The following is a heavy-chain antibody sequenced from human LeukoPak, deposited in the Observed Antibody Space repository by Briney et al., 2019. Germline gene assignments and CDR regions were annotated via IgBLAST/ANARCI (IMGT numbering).Heavy chain of an antibody. J-gene: IGHJ6*02. CDR1: GVSISSNYW. D-gene: IGHD1-1*01. Sequence: TSGTLSLTCVVSGVSISSNYWWNWVRQPPGKGLKWIGEIYHSGTTNYNPSLKSRVTISVDKSKNQFSLKLTSVTAADTAVYYCARTTGTYHGMDVWGQGTTVTVSS. V-gene: IGHV4-4*02. CDR2: IYHSGTT. CDR3: ARTTGTYHGMDV.